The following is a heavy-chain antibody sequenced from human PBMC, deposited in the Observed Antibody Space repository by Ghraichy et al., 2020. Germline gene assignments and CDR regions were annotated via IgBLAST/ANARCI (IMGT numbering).Heavy chain of an antibody. Sequence: SETLSLTCTVSGGSISSYYWSWIRQPPGKGLEWIGYIYYSGSTNYNPSLKSRVTISVDTSKNQFSLKLSSVTAADTAVYYCARHRYYDILTLFDYWGQGTLVTVSS. D-gene: IGHD3-9*01. V-gene: IGHV4-59*08. CDR2: IYYSGST. CDR3: ARHRYYDILTLFDY. J-gene: IGHJ4*02. CDR1: GGSISSYY.